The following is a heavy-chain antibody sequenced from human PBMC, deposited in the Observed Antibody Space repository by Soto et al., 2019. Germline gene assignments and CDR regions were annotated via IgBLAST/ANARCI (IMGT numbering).Heavy chain of an antibody. Sequence: EVQLLESGGGLVQPGGSLRLSCAASGFTFSSYAMRWVRQAPGKGLEWVAAISGSGGSTYYADSVKGRFTISRDNSKNTLYLQMNSLRAEDTAVYYCARRGSGSYYDYWGQGTLVTVSS. D-gene: IGHD1-26*01. J-gene: IGHJ4*02. CDR3: ARRGSGSYYDY. CDR1: GFTFSSYA. CDR2: ISGSGGST. V-gene: IGHV3-23*01.